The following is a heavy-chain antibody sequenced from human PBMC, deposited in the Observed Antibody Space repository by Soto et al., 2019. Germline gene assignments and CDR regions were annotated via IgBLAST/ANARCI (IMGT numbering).Heavy chain of an antibody. D-gene: IGHD3-10*01. J-gene: IGHJ6*02. CDR1: GGSISSYY. CDR2: IYYSGST. V-gene: IGHV4-59*01. CDR3: ARGPQLLWFGVYTIGMDV. Sequence: SETLSLTCTVSGGSISSYYWSWIRQPPGKGLEWIGYIYYSGSTNYNPSLKSRVTISVDTSKNQFSLKLSSVTAADTAVYYCARGPQLLWFGVYTIGMDVWGQGTTVTVSS.